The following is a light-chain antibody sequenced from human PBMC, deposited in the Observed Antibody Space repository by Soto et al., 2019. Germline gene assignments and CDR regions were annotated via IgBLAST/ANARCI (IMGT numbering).Light chain of an antibody. Sequence: VLTQSPGTLSLSPGERVVLSCRASQTLSGGNIAWYQQKPGQAPRLLIYDASLRATGIPDRFRGSASGTDFTLTITRLEPEDFAIYLCQHYGPSPPGTFGQGTRVEIK. CDR1: QTLSGGN. J-gene: IGKJ1*01. CDR2: DAS. V-gene: IGKV3-20*01. CDR3: QHYGPSPPGT.